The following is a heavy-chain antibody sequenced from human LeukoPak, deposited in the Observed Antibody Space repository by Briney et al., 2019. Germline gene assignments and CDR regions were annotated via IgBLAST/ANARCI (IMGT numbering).Heavy chain of an antibody. J-gene: IGHJ4*02. CDR2: ISGSGGST. CDR3: AKDRGAAGTVDY. V-gene: IGHV3-23*01. Sequence: PGGSLRLSCAASGFTVSSNYMSWVRQAPGKGLEWVSAISGSGGSTYYADSVKGRFTISRDNSKNTLYLQMNSLRAEDTAVYYCAKDRGAAGTVDYWGQGTLVTVSS. D-gene: IGHD6-13*01. CDR1: GFTVSSNY.